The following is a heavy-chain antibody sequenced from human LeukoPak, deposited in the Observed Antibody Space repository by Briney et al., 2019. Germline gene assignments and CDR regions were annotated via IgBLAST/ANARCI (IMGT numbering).Heavy chain of an antibody. CDR3: ARADYGDTSDPFDF. D-gene: IGHD4-17*01. CDR1: GFSFNSYA. CDR2: IWNDGSIK. V-gene: IGHV3-33*01. J-gene: IGHJ4*02. Sequence: GGSLRLSCAASGFSFNSYALHWVRQAPGKGLEGVAVIWNDGSIKYNGDFVKGRFTISRDNSKNTLYLQMNSLRAEDTAVYFCARADYGDTSDPFDFWGQGTLVTVSS.